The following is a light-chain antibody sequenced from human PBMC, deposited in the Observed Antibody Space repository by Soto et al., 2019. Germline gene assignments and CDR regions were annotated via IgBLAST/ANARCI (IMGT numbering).Light chain of an antibody. J-gene: IGKJ1*01. CDR2: LGS. CDR1: QSLLHSNGYNY. Sequence: DIVMTQSPLSLPVTPGEPASISCRSSQSLLHSNGYNYLDWYLQKPGQSPQLLIYLGSNRASGVPDRFSGSGSGTDFILKISRVEAEDVGVYYCMQDLQTSTFGQGTK. V-gene: IGKV2-28*01. CDR3: MQDLQTST.